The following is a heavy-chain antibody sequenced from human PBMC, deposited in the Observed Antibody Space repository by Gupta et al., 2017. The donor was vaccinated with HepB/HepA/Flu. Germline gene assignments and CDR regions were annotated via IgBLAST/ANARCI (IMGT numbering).Heavy chain of an antibody. D-gene: IGHD6-19*01. CDR2: IFSNDEK. Sequence: QVTLKESGPVLVKPTETLTLTCTVSGFSLSNARMGVSWIRQPPGKALEWLAHIFSNDEKSYTTSLKSRLTISKDTSKSQVVLTMTNMDPVDTAXYXCARIVXMDYSSGRYYFDYWGQGTLVTVSS. CDR3: ARIVXMDYSSGRYYFDY. J-gene: IGHJ4*02. CDR1: GFSLSNARMG. V-gene: IGHV2-26*01.